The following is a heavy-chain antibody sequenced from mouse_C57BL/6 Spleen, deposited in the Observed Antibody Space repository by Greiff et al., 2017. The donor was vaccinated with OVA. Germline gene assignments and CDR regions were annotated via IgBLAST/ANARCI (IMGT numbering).Heavy chain of an antibody. CDR2: INPGSGGT. J-gene: IGHJ4*01. Sequence: QVQLQQSGAELVRPGTSVKVSCKASGYAFTNYLIEWVKQRPGQGLEWIGVINPGSGGTNYNEKFKGKATLTADKSSSTAYMQLSSLTSEDSAVYFCARWGYDYAMDYWGQGTSVTVSS. CDR3: ARWGYDYAMDY. CDR1: GYAFTNYL. D-gene: IGHD2-2*01. V-gene: IGHV1-54*01.